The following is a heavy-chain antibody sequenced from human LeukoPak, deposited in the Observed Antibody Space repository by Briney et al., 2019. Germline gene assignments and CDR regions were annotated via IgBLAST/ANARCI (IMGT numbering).Heavy chain of an antibody. J-gene: IGHJ3*02. CDR1: GFTFSSYS. CDR3: ARDHSSSWPDAFDI. V-gene: IGHV3-21*01. Sequence: GGSLRFSCAASGFTFSSYSMNWVRQAPGKGLEWVSSISSSSSYIYYADSVKGRFTISRDNAKNSLYLQMNSLRAEDTAVYYCARDHSSSWPDAFDIWGQGTMVTVSS. D-gene: IGHD6-13*01. CDR2: ISSSSSYI.